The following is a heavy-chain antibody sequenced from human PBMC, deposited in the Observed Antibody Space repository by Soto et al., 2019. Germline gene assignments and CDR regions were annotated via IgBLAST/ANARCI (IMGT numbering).Heavy chain of an antibody. D-gene: IGHD3-22*01. J-gene: IGHJ3*02. CDR2: ISCAGSNK. Sequence: PGGSLRLSCAASGFTFSSYAMHWVRQAPGKGLEWVAVISCAGSNKYYADSVKGRFTISRDNAKNTLYLQMNSLRAEDTAVYFCARGDYYDTSGPFSDAFDIWGQGTMVTVSS. V-gene: IGHV3-30-3*01. CDR3: ARGDYYDTSGPFSDAFDI. CDR1: GFTFSSYA.